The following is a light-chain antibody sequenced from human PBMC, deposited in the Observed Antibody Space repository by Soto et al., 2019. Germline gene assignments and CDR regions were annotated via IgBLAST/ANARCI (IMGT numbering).Light chain of an antibody. Sequence: EIVMTQSPATLSVSPGERATLFCRASQSVGRTLAWYQQKPGQSPRLLVYGASTRANGTPARFSGSGSGTEFTLTISSLQSEDVVVYYCQQYNQWPPYTFGQGTNVEIK. CDR3: QQYNQWPPYT. CDR1: QSVGRT. J-gene: IGKJ2*01. V-gene: IGKV3-15*01. CDR2: GAS.